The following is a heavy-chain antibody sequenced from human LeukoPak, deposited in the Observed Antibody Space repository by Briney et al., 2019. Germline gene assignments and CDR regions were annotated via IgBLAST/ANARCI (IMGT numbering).Heavy chain of an antibody. Sequence: SETLSLTCAVYGGSFSGYYWSWIRQPPGKGLEWIGEINHSGSTNYNPSLKSRVTISVDTSKNQFPLKLSSVTAADTAVYYCARGRAAMVDYWGQGTLVTVSS. J-gene: IGHJ4*02. CDR3: ARGRAAMVDY. V-gene: IGHV4-34*01. D-gene: IGHD5-18*01. CDR2: INHSGST. CDR1: GGSFSGYY.